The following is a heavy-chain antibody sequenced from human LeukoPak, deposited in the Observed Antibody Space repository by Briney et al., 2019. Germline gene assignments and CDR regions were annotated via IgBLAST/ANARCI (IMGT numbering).Heavy chain of an antibody. D-gene: IGHD5-24*01. CDR1: DFTFSSSA. CDR2: ISGSGTYI. Sequence: PGGSLRLSCAASDFTFSSSAMTWVRQAPGKGLEWISSISGSGTYIYYADSVKGRFTISRDNAENSLNLQMNSLRAEDTAVYYCARDPVDMGPIYWGQGTLVTVSS. CDR3: ARDPVDMGPIY. V-gene: IGHV3-21*04. J-gene: IGHJ4*02.